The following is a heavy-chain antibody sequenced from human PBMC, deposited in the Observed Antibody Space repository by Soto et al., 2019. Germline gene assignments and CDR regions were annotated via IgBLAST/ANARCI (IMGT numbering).Heavy chain of an antibody. CDR1: GFTVSGNY. CDR3: ATELIAKYGMDV. Sequence: EVQLVEYGGGLVQPGGSLRLSCAASGFTVSGNYVTWVRQAPGKGLERVSVIYTDDNIYYADSVTGRFTISRDNSKNTFYLQMNRLRVEDTAVYYCATELIAKYGMDVWGQGTTVTVSS. CDR2: IYTDDNI. D-gene: IGHD2-21*01. V-gene: IGHV3-53*01. J-gene: IGHJ6*02.